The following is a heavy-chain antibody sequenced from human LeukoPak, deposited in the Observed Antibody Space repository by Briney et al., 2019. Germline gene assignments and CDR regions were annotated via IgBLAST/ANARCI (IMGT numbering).Heavy chain of an antibody. CDR3: AREAYYDSSGYY. D-gene: IGHD3-22*01. Sequence: PGGSLRLSCAASGFTFSSYGMHWVRQPPGKGLEWIGEIYHSGSTNYNPSLKSRVTISVDKSKNQFSLKLSSVTAADTAVYYCAREAYYDSSGYYWGQGTLVTVSS. V-gene: IGHV4-4*02. CDR2: IYHSGST. J-gene: IGHJ4*02. CDR1: GFTFSSYG.